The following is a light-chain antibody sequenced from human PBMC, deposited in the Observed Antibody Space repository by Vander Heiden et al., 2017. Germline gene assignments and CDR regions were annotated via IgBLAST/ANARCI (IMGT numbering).Light chain of an antibody. CDR2: QAS. Sequence: DIQMTQSPSTLSASVGDRVTITCRASQSISRWLAWYQQKPGKAPKLLIYQASNLESRVPSRFSGSGSGTEFTLTISSLQPDDFATYFSQQYDSYSPWTFGQGTKVEIK. CDR3: QQYDSYSPWT. CDR1: QSISRW. J-gene: IGKJ1*01. V-gene: IGKV1-5*03.